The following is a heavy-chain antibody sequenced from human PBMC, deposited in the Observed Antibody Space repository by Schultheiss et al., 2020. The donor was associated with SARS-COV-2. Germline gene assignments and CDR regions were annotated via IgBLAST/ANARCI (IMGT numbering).Heavy chain of an antibody. J-gene: IGHJ3*02. CDR2: IYYSGNT. CDR3: ARDDQDYYDSSGENDAFDI. V-gene: IGHV4-59*01. CDR1: GGSISSYY. Sequence: SQTLSLTCTVSGGSISSYYWSWIRQPPGKGLEWIGYIYYSGNTNYNPSLKSRVTISVDTSKSQFSLKLSSVTAADTAVYYCARDDQDYYDSSGENDAFDIWGQGTMVTVSS. D-gene: IGHD3-22*01.